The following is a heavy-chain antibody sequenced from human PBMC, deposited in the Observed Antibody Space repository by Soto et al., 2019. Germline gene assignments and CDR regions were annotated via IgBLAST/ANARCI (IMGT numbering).Heavy chain of an antibody. CDR3: ARGGQYYYGSGRPYNWFDP. V-gene: IGHV1-2*04. Sequence: QVQLVQSGAEVKKPGASVKVSCKASGYTFTGYYMHWVRQAPGQGLEWMGWINPNSGGTNYAQKFKGWVTMTRDTSISTAYMELSRLRSDDTAVYYCARGGQYYYGSGRPYNWFDPWGQGTLVTVSS. D-gene: IGHD3-10*01. CDR1: GYTFTGYY. J-gene: IGHJ5*02. CDR2: INPNSGGT.